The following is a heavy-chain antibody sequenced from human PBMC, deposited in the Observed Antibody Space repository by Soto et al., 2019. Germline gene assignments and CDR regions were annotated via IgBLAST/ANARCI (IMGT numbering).Heavy chain of an antibody. CDR2: IFHGGST. CDR3: ARTHYDSNTFYSFFDY. V-gene: IGHV4-34*12. Sequence: SETLSLTCAVYDGSFSGYYWSWIRQPPGKGLEWIGQIFHGGSTNYSPSLKSRVTISLDTSRKQFFLELTFVTAADTAVYYCARTHYDSNTFYSFFDYWGQGT. D-gene: IGHD3-22*01. J-gene: IGHJ4*02. CDR1: DGSFSGYY.